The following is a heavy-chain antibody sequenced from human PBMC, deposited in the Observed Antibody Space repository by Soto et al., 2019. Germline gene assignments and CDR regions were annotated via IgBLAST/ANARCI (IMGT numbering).Heavy chain of an antibody. Sequence: GSLRLSCAASGFTFSSYGMHWVRQAPGKGLEWVAVIWYDGSNKYYADSVKGRFTISRDNSKNTLYLQMNSLRAEDTAVYYCARNYDILTGYLDYFDYWGQGTLVTSPQ. CDR3: ARNYDILTGYLDYFDY. CDR2: IWYDGSNK. J-gene: IGHJ4*02. CDR1: GFTFSSYG. V-gene: IGHV3-33*01. D-gene: IGHD3-9*01.